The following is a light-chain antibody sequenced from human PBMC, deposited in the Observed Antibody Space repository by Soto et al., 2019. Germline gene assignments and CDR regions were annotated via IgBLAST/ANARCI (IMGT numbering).Light chain of an antibody. CDR1: QSISTH. V-gene: IGKV1-39*01. CDR2: AAS. J-gene: IGKJ2*01. CDR3: QQYKVYPYT. Sequence: DIQMTQSPSSLSASVGDRVTITCRASQSISTHLSWYQQKPGKAPKLLVYAASSLQSGVPSRFSGSGSGTDFTLTISSLRPDDFATFYCQQYKVYPYTFGQGTRLDI.